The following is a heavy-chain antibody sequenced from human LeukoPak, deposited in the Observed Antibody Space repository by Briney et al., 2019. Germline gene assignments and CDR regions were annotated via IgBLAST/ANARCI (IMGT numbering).Heavy chain of an antibody. Sequence: ASVKVSCTASGYTFTSYYMHWVRQAPGQGLEWMGIIDPSGGSTSSAQKFQGRVTMTRDMSTSTVYMELSSLRSEDTAVYYCARNVYYYDSSGYSPYPYFDYWGQGTLVTVSS. CDR3: ARNVYYYDSSGYSPYPYFDY. CDR2: IDPSGGST. CDR1: GYTFTSYY. V-gene: IGHV1-46*01. D-gene: IGHD3-22*01. J-gene: IGHJ4*02.